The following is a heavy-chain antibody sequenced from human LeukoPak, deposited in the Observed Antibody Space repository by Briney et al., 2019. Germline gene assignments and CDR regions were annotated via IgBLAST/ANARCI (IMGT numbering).Heavy chain of an antibody. V-gene: IGHV3-23*01. Sequence: PGGSLRLSCAASGFTFSSYAMSWVRQAPGKGLEWVSAISGSGGSTYYADSVKGRFTISRDNSKNTLYLQMNSLRAEDTAVYYCAKDRVPATMIVVVKPPNFDYWVREPWSPSPQ. J-gene: IGHJ4*02. CDR1: GFTFSSYA. CDR3: AKDRVPATMIVVVKPPNFDY. CDR2: ISGSGGST. D-gene: IGHD3-22*01.